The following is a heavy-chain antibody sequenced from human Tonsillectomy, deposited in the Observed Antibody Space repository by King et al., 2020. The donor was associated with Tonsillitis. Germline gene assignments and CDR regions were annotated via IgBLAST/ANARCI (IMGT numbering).Heavy chain of an antibody. J-gene: IGHJ6*03. CDR3: AKEGKYYDTSGYNYVYYYYYMDV. Sequence: VQLVESGGGLVQPGGSLRLSCAASGFTFISYAMSWVRQGPGKGLEWVSAISGSGGTTYYADHGKGRFLISRDNSKKTLYLQMNSLKARETAIYYFAKEGKYYDTSGYNYVYYYYYMDVWGKGTTVTVSS. CDR1: GFTFISYA. V-gene: IGHV3-23*04. CDR2: ISGSGGTT. D-gene: IGHD3-22*01.